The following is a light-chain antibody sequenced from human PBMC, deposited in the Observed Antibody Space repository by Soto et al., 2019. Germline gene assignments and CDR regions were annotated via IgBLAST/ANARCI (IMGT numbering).Light chain of an antibody. J-gene: IGKJ1*01. V-gene: IGKV3-20*01. CDR1: QSVSSN. Sequence: EVVMTQSPDAVSVSPGERATLSCRASQSVSSNLAWYQQKPGQAPRLLIYGASSRATGIPDRFSGSGSGTDFTLTISRLEPEDFAVYYCQQYGSSLWTFGQGTKVDIK. CDR3: QQYGSSLWT. CDR2: GAS.